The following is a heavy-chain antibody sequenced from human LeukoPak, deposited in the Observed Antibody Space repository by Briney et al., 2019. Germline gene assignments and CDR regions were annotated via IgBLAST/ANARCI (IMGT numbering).Heavy chain of an antibody. Sequence: ASVKVSCKASGYTFTSYYMHWVRQAPRQGLEWMGIINPSGGSTSYAQKFQGRVTMTRDTSTSTVYMELSSLRSEDTAVYYCARDGSNYYGSGSYYFFDYWGQGTLVTVSS. V-gene: IGHV1-46*01. CDR2: INPSGGST. CDR1: GYTFTSYY. CDR3: ARDGSNYYGSGSYYFFDY. J-gene: IGHJ4*02. D-gene: IGHD3-10*01.